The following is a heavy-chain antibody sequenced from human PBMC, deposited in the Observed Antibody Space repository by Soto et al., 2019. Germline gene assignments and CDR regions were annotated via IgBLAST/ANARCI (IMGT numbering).Heavy chain of an antibody. V-gene: IGHV3-66*01. CDR2: LYSGGTT. CDR1: GFTVSSSY. J-gene: IGHJ3*02. CDR3: ERVPGGRNDAFDI. Sequence: EEQLVESGGGLVQPGGSLRLSCAASGFTVSSSYMSWVRQAPGKGLEWVSVLYSGGTTYYADSVKGRFTISRDESKNTLFMQMNSLRTEDTAVYYCERVPGGRNDAFDIWGQGTMVTVSS. D-gene: IGHD3-10*01.